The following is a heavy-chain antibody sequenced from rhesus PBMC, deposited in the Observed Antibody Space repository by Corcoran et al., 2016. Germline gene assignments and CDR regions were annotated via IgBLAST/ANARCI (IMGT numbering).Heavy chain of an antibody. J-gene: IGHJ4*01. Sequence: QVQLQESGPGVVKPSETLSLTCAVSGGTISSGSCYWRWIRQPPGKGLEWIGGIYSNSESTNYNPSLKSRVTISKDTSKNQFSLKLSSVTATDTAVYYCARDIAAGRFDYWGQGVLVTVSS. CDR1: GGTISSGSCY. CDR3: ARDIAAGRFDY. D-gene: IGHD6-13*01. CDR2: IYSNSEST. V-gene: IGHV4S12*01.